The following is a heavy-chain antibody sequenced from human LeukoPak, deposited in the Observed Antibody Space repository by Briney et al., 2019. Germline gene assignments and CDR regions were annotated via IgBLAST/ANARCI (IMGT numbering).Heavy chain of an antibody. D-gene: IGHD3-10*01. J-gene: IGHJ6*02. V-gene: IGHV3-9*01. Sequence: GGSLRLSCAASGFTFKDYAMHWVRQAPGTGLEWVSGISGNSAGIVYADSVKGRFTISRENAKNTVYLQMNSLRGDDTAVYYCTRGSSGFSYYSAMDVWGQGTTVTVSS. CDR1: GFTFKDYA. CDR3: TRGSSGFSYYSAMDV. CDR2: ISGNSAGI.